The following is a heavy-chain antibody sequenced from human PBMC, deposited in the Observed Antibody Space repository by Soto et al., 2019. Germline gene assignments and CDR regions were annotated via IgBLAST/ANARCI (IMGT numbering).Heavy chain of an antibody. V-gene: IGHV4-39*01. CDR3: ARQMGYCSGGSCYSYFDL. D-gene: IGHD2-15*01. Sequence: PSETLSLTCTVSGGSISSSSYYWGWIHQPPGKGLEWIGSIYYSGSTYYNPSLKSRVTISVDTSKNQFSLKLSSVTAADTAVYYCARQMGYCSGGSCYSYFDLWGRGTLVTVS. CDR2: IYYSGST. J-gene: IGHJ2*01. CDR1: GGSISSSSYY.